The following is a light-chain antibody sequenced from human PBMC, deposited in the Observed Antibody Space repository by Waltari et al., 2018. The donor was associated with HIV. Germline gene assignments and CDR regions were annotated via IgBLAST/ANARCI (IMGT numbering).Light chain of an antibody. J-gene: IGLJ2*01. Sequence: SYELTQPPSVSVSPGQTATITCSGDKLGDKYACWSQQNPGQSPVLVIYQDSKRPSGIPERFSGSNSGNTATLTISGTQAMDEADYYCQAWDSGCVVFGGGTKLTVL. CDR2: QDS. CDR1: KLGDKY. V-gene: IGLV3-1*01. CDR3: QAWDSGCVV.